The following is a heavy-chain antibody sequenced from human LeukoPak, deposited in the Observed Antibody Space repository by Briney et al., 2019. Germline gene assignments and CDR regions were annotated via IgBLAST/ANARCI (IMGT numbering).Heavy chain of an antibody. Sequence: GGSLRLSCAASGFTVSSNYMSWVRQAPGKGLEWVSVIYSGGSTYYADSVKGRFTISRDSSKNTLYLQMNSLRAEDTAVYYCASLGGRWLHTYYFDYWGQGTLVTVSS. CDR1: GFTVSSNY. J-gene: IGHJ4*02. CDR2: IYSGGST. V-gene: IGHV3-53*01. CDR3: ASLGGRWLHTYYFDY. D-gene: IGHD5-24*01.